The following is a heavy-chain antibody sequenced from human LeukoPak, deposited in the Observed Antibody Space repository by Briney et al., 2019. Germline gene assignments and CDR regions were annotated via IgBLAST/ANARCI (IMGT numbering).Heavy chain of an antibody. CDR3: AKGPNYFDS. CDR2: MNSDGSAT. Sequence: GGSLRLSCAASGFSFSSYWMHWVRQAPGKGLVWVTRMNSDGSATYYADSVQGRFTISRDNAKNTLYLQMNSLGAEDTAMYFCAKGPNYFDSWGQGTLVTVSS. J-gene: IGHJ4*02. CDR1: GFSFSSYW. V-gene: IGHV3-74*01.